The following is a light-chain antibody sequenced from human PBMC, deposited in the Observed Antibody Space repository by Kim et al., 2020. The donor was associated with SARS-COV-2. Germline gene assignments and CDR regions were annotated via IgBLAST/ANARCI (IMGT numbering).Light chain of an antibody. V-gene: IGLV2-11*01. CDR3: CSYAGSYTWV. CDR2: DVS. J-gene: IGLJ3*02. CDR1: SSDVGGYNY. Sequence: QSALTQPRSVSGSPGQSVTISCTGTSSDVGGYNYVSWYQQHPGKARKLMIYDVSKRPSGVPDRFSVSKSGNTASLTISGLQAEDEADYYCCSYAGSYTWVFGGGTQLTVL.